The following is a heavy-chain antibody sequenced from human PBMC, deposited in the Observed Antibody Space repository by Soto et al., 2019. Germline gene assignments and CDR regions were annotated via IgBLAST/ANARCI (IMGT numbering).Heavy chain of an antibody. J-gene: IGHJ4*02. CDR1: GFTFSGSA. Sequence: QVQLVQSGPEVRKPGASVTVSCKTSGFTFSGSAVQWVRQIRGQGLEWIGWIVVGSGKAKYAPKFQQRVTISRDKSTNTAYLEVNSLRHGDTAIYYCTVDTYGPDYWGQGTLVTVSS. CDR2: IVVGSGKA. V-gene: IGHV1-58*01. CDR3: TVDTYGPDY. D-gene: IGHD2-8*01.